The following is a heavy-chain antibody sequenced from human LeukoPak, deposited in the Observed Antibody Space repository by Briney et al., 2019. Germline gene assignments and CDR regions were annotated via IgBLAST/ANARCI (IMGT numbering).Heavy chain of an antibody. CDR3: AKLVGYCSSTSCLKWFDP. CDR1: GFTLRNYA. J-gene: IGHJ5*02. CDR2: IGAGDKYT. V-gene: IGHV3-23*01. D-gene: IGHD2-2*01. Sequence: GGSLRLSCAASGFTLRNYAMSWVRQAPGKGLEWVSSIGAGDKYTYYGDSVKGRFTISRDNSKNTLYLQMNSLRAEDTAVYYCAKLVGYCSSTSCLKWFDPWGQGTLVTVSS.